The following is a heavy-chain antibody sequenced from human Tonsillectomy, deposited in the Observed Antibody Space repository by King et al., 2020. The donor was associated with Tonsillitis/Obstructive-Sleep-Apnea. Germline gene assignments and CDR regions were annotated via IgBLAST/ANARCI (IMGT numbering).Heavy chain of an antibody. Sequence: QLQESGPGLVKPSETLSLTCTVSGGSISSYCWSWIRQPPGKGLACVGYIYYSVSTNYNPSLKSRVTISVDTSKKQFSLRLSSVTAADTAVYYCARLEDAYYFMVVWGKGTTVSVSS. D-gene: IGHD5-24*01. V-gene: IGHV4-59*08. CDR3: ARLEDAYYFMVV. J-gene: IGHJ6*03. CDR1: GGSISSYC. CDR2: IYYSVST.